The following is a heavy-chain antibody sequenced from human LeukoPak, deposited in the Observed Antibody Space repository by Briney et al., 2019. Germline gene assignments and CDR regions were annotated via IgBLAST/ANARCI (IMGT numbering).Heavy chain of an antibody. CDR1: GGTFSSYA. Sequence: ASVKVPCKASGGTFSSYAISWVRQAPGQGLEWMGGIIPIFGTANYAQKFQGRVTITTDESTSTAYMELSSLRSEDTAVYYRARAKNYYDSSGYWLDYWGQGTLVTVSS. D-gene: IGHD3-22*01. CDR3: ARAKNYYDSSGYWLDY. J-gene: IGHJ4*02. V-gene: IGHV1-69*05. CDR2: IIPIFGTA.